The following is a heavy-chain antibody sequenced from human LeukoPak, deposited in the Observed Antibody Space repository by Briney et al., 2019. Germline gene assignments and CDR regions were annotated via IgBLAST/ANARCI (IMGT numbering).Heavy chain of an antibody. CDR1: GFTFGDYF. CDR2: IKSKAYGGTT. J-gene: IGHJ4*02. V-gene: IGHV3-49*03. Sequence: PGGSLRLSCTASGFTFGDYFMSWFRQAPGKGLEWVGFIKSKAYGGTTEYAASVKGRFIISRDDSKTIAYLQMDSLKSEDTAVYYCAKGATHPVWGSSSWFGFLDYWGQGTLVTVSS. D-gene: IGHD6-13*01. CDR3: AKGATHPVWGSSSWFGFLDY.